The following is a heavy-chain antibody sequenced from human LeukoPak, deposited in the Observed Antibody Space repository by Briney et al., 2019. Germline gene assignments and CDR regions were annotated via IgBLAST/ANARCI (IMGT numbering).Heavy chain of an antibody. V-gene: IGHV3-23*01. D-gene: IGHD3-3*01. J-gene: IGHJ4*02. CDR1: GFTFSSYA. CDR3: AKVSPSYDFWSGYRHLYFDY. CDR2: ISGSGGST. Sequence: GGSLRLSCAASGFTFSSYAMSWVRQAPGKGLEWVSAISGSGGSTYYADSVKGRFTISRDNSKNTLYLQMNSLRAEDTAVYYCAKVSPSYDFWSGYRHLYFDYWGQGTLVTVSS.